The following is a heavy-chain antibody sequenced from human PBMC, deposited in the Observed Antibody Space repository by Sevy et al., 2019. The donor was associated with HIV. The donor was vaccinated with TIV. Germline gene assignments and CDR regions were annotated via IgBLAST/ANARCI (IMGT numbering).Heavy chain of an antibody. V-gene: IGHV3-23*01. J-gene: IGHJ4*02. CDR2: ISASGGST. Sequence: GGSLRLSCAASGFTFSTYAMTWVRQGPGKGLEWVSSISASGGSTFYADSVKGRFTISRDNSKNTLYLQMNSLRAEDTAVYYCAKEYSYGYYFDYWGQGTLVTVSS. CDR1: GFTFSTYA. CDR3: AKEYSYGYYFDY. D-gene: IGHD5-18*01.